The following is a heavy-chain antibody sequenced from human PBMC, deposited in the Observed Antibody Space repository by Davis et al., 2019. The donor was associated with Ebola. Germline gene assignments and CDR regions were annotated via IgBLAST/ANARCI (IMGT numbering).Heavy chain of an antibody. CDR2: ISDGGTTT. CDR1: GFTFSTYA. V-gene: IGHV3-23*01. Sequence: GESLKISCGASGFTFSTYAMSWVRQAPGKGLQWISAISDGGTTTYYADAVKGRVTISRDNGKNTLNLQMNSLRAEDTAVYYCVKEASAFDVWGQGTMVTVSS. J-gene: IGHJ3*01. CDR3: VKEASAFDV.